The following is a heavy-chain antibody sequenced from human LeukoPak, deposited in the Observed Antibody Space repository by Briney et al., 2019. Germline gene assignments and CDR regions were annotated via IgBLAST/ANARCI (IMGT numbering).Heavy chain of an antibody. CDR3: ARAPRNYGFSSFDF. CDR2: IYASGST. CDR1: GGSFSTYY. Sequence: SETLSLTCSVSGGSFSTYYWTWIRQPAGKGLEWIGRIYASGSTNYNPSLKSRVTMSVDTSKNQFSLKVSSVTAADTAVYYCARAPRNYGFSSFDFWGQGTLVTVSS. V-gene: IGHV4-4*07. J-gene: IGHJ4*02. D-gene: IGHD3-10*01.